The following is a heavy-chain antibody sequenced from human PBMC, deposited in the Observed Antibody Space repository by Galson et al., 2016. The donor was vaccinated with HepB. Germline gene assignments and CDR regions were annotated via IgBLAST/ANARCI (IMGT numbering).Heavy chain of an antibody. V-gene: IGHV3-33*01. CDR1: GFSFSDYA. CDR2: IWYDGINK. J-gene: IGHJ4*02. D-gene: IGHD5-12*01. Sequence: SLRLSCAASGFSFSDYAMLWVRQAQGKGLEWVPVIWYDGINKYYEDSVKGRFTISSDKSENTLYLQLNSLRAEDTAVYYRARGESRGSYNLDDWGQGTLVTVS. CDR3: ARGESRGSYNLDD.